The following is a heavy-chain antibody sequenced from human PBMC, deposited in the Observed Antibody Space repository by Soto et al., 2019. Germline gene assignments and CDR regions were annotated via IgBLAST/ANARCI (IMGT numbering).Heavy chain of an antibody. CDR2: INHSGST. CDR3: ARGSGIAARPVGQYNWFDP. J-gene: IGHJ5*02. Sequence: QVQLQQWGAGLLKPSETLSLTCAVYGGSFSGYYWSWIRQPPGKGLEWIGEINHSGSTNYNPSLKRRVTISVDASKNQFSLKLSSVTAADTAVYYCARGSGIAARPVGQYNWFDPWGQGTLVTVSS. CDR1: GGSFSGYY. D-gene: IGHD6-6*01. V-gene: IGHV4-34*01.